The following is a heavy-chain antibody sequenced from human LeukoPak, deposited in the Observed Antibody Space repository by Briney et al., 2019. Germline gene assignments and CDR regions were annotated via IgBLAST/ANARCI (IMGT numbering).Heavy chain of an antibody. J-gene: IGHJ4*02. CDR2: IYYSGST. V-gene: IGHV4-39*01. Sequence: SETLSLTCTVSGGSISSSSYYWGWIRQPPGKGLEWIGSIYYSGSTYYNPSLKSRVTISVDTSKNQFSLKLSSVTAADTAVYYCARHGRDILTGYGLDYWSQGTLVTVSS. CDR3: ARHGRDILTGYGLDY. D-gene: IGHD3-9*01. CDR1: GGSISSSSYY.